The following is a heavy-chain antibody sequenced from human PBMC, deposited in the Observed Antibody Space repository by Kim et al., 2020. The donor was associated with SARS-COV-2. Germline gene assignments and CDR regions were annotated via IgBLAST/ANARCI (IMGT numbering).Heavy chain of an antibody. Sequence: GGSLRLSCAASGFTFRTYWMSWVRQAPGKGLEWVANIKEDGSEEYYVDSVKGRFTISRDNAKNLLYLQMSSLRGEDTAMYYCARMTRGQEWTYWGQGTLITVYS. CDR2: IKEDGSEE. CDR1: GFTFRTYW. CDR3: ARMTRGQEWTY. J-gene: IGHJ4*02. V-gene: IGHV3-7*03. D-gene: IGHD4-17*01.